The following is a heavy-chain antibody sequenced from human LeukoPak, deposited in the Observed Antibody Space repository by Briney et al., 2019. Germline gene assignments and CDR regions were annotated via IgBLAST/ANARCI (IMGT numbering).Heavy chain of an antibody. CDR3: ARLYAGTRPPDY. CDR1: GDSTSSRTYY. Sequence: SETLSLTCTVSGDSTSSRTYYWGWIRQPPGKGLEWIGSIFYSGSTYYNPSLKSRVTISVDTSKCQFSLKLSSVAAADTAVYYCARLYAGTRPPDYWGQGTLVTVSS. V-gene: IGHV4-39*01. D-gene: IGHD3-10*01. J-gene: IGHJ4*02. CDR2: IFYSGST.